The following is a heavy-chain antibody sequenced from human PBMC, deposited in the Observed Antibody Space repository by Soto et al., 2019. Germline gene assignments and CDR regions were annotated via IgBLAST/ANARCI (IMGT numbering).Heavy chain of an antibody. CDR2: IYYSGST. V-gene: IGHV4-59*01. J-gene: IGHJ3*02. D-gene: IGHD3-10*01. CDR1: GGSISSYY. CDR3: ARVWGGAFDI. Sequence: QVQLPESGPGLVKPSETLSLTCTVSGGSISSYYWSWIRQPPGKGLEWIGYIYYSGSTNYNPSLKSRVTISVDTSKNQFSVKLSSVTAADTGVYYCARVWGGAFDIWGQGTMVTVSS.